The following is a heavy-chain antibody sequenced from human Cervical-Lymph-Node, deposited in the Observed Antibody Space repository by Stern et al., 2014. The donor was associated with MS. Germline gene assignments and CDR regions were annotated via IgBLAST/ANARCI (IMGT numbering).Heavy chain of an antibody. Sequence: MQLVESGGGVVQPGRSLRLSCAASGFTFSSYAMQWVRQAPGKGLEWVAVISYDGNTRYYADAVKGRFTISRDNSKNTLSLQMNSPRAEDTAVYYCARTRQARGLDYWGQGTLVTVSS. D-gene: IGHD3-10*01. V-gene: IGHV3-30-3*01. J-gene: IGHJ4*02. CDR2: ISYDGNTR. CDR1: GFTFSSYA. CDR3: ARTRQARGLDY.